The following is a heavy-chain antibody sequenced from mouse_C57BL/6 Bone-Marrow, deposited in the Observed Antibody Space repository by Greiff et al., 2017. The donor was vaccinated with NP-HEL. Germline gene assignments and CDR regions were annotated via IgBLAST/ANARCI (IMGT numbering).Heavy chain of an antibody. CDR3: ARPFYGSSHWYFDV. D-gene: IGHD1-1*01. V-gene: IGHV1-52*01. J-gene: IGHJ1*03. Sequence: QVQLQQSGAELVRPGSSVKLSCKASGYTFTSYWMHWVKQRPIQGLEWIGNIDPSDSETHYNQKFKDKATLTVDKSSSTAYMQLSSLTSEDSAVYYWARPFYGSSHWYFDVWGTGTTVTVSS. CDR2: IDPSDSET. CDR1: GYTFTSYW.